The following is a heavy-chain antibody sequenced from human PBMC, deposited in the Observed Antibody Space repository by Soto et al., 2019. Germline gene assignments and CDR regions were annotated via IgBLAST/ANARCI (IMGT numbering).Heavy chain of an antibody. V-gene: IGHV4-31*03. J-gene: IGHJ2*01. CDR3: ARGSGYDYYWYFDL. D-gene: IGHD5-12*01. Sequence: QVQLQESGPGLVKPSQTLSLTCTVSGGSISSGGYYWSWIRQHPGKGLEWIGYIYYSGSTYYNPSLKSRVTMSVDTSKNQFSLKLSSVTAADTAVFYCARGSGYDYYWYFDLWGRGTLVTVSS. CDR2: IYYSGST. CDR1: GGSISSGGYY.